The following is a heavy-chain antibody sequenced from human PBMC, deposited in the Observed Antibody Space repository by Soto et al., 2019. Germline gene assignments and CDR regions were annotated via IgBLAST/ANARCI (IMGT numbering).Heavy chain of an antibody. D-gene: IGHD3-3*01. CDR1: GFTFTSSA. V-gene: IGHV1-58*02. Sequence: ASVKVSCKASGFTFTSSAMQWVRQARGQRLEWIGWIVVGSGNTNYAQKFQERVTITRDMSTSTAYMELSSLRSEDTAVYYCAADQPYYDFWSGPSAGYYMHVWGKGITVTGSS. CDR3: AADQPYYDFWSGPSAGYYMHV. CDR2: IVVGSGNT. J-gene: IGHJ6*03.